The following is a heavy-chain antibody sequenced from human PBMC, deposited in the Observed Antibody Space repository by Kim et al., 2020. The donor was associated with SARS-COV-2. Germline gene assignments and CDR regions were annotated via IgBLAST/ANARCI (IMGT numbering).Heavy chain of an antibody. Sequence: TNYNPSLKSRVTISVDTSKNQFSLKLSSVTAADTAVYYCARLPGIAAAGPWGQGTLVTVSS. V-gene: IGHV4-34*01. CDR2: T. CDR3: ARLPGIAAAGP. D-gene: IGHD6-13*01. J-gene: IGHJ5*02.